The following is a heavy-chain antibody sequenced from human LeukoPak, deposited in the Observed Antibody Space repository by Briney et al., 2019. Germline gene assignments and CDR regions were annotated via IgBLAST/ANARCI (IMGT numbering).Heavy chain of an antibody. D-gene: IGHD3-22*01. CDR3: ARVTYYHDTSGYYDYYFYYYMDV. CDR1: GGSISSSTYY. Sequence: NPSDTLSLTCIISGGSISSSTYYWGWIHQPPGKGLEWIGTLSYSGKTYYNPSLKSRVTISIDTSKNQFSLKLTSATAADTAVYYCARVTYYHDTSGYYDYYFYYYMDVWGTGTTVTVSS. CDR2: LSYSGKT. J-gene: IGHJ6*03. V-gene: IGHV4-39*07.